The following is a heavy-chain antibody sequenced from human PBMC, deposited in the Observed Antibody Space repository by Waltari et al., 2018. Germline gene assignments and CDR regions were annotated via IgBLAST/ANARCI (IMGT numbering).Heavy chain of an antibody. Sequence: QVQLVESGGGVVQPGRSLRLSCAASGVTFSSYGMHWVRQAPGKGLEWVAVIWYDGSNKYYADSVKGRFTISRDNSKNTLYLQMNSLRAEDTAVYYCARDSHYGGNSGWFDPWGQGTLVTVSS. CDR3: ARDSHYGGNSGWFDP. CDR1: GVTFSSYG. D-gene: IGHD4-17*01. J-gene: IGHJ5*02. V-gene: IGHV3-33*01. CDR2: IWYDGSNK.